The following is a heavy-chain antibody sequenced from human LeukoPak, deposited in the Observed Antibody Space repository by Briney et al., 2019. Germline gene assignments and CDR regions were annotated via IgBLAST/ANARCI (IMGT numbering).Heavy chain of an antibody. CDR3: AFGGLVVGDVSDT. D-gene: IGHD3-10*01. J-gene: IGHJ3*02. V-gene: IGHV3-23*01. Sequence: GGSLRLSCAASGFTFSSYAMSWVRQAPGKGLEWVSAISGSGTSTYFADSVKGRFTISRDNSKNTLYLQLNSLRAEDTAVYYCAFGGLVVGDVSDTWGQGAMVTVSS. CDR1: GFTFSSYA. CDR2: ISGSGTST.